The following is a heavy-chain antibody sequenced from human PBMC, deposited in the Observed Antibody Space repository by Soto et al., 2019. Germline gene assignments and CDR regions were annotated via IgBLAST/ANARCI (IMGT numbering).Heavy chain of an antibody. J-gene: IGHJ3*02. CDR1: GFMFNAYG. Sequence: QVQVVESGGGVVQPGRSLRLSCEASGFMFNAYGMHWVRQAPGNGLEWVAVISFDGSNQYYAESVRGRFTISRDNSMNTLNLQRDSLRAEDTAVYFCVKAGTMAGTGTTPRSFDIWGRGTMVTVSS. D-gene: IGHD1-1*01. CDR3: VKAGTMAGTGTTPRSFDI. CDR2: ISFDGSNQ. V-gene: IGHV3-30*18.